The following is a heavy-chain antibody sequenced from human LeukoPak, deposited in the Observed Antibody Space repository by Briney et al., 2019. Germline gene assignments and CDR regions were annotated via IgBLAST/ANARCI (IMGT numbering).Heavy chain of an antibody. Sequence: SETLSLTCTVSGGSIGSYYWSWIRQPPGKGLEWIGYIYYSGSTNYNPSLKSRVTISVDTSKNQFSLKLSSVTAADTAVYYCARGGNYYDSSGYYYFDYWGQGTLVTVSS. CDR1: GGSIGSYY. V-gene: IGHV4-59*01. J-gene: IGHJ4*02. CDR3: ARGGNYYDSSGYYYFDY. D-gene: IGHD3-22*01. CDR2: IYYSGST.